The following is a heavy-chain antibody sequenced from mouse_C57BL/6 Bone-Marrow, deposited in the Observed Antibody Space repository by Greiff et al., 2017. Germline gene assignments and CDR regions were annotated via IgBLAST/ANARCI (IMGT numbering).Heavy chain of an antibody. CDR2: INPGSGGT. V-gene: IGHV1-54*01. Sequence: VQLQQSGAELVRPGTSVKVSCKASGYAFTNYLIEWVKRRPGQGLEWIGVINPGSGGTNYNEKFKGKATLTADKSSSTAYMQLSSLTSEDSAVXFCARPNWDALYFDYWGQGTTLTVAS. CDR1: GYAFTNYL. D-gene: IGHD4-1*01. CDR3: ARPNWDALYFDY. J-gene: IGHJ2*01.